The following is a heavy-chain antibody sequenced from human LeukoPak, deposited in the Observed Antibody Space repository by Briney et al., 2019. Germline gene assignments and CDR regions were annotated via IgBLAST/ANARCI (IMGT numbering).Heavy chain of an antibody. CDR2: IDWDDDK. V-gene: IGHV2-70*17. D-gene: IGHD6-19*01. CDR3: ARYSSGWKSFDY. CDR1: GFSLPTSGMC. J-gene: IGHJ4*02. Sequence: SGPALVKPTQTLTLTCTFSGFSLPTSGMCVSWIRQPPGKALEWLARIDWDDDKFYSTSLKTRLTISKNTSKNQVVLTMTNIDPVDTATYYGARYSSGWKSFDYWGQGTLVTVSS.